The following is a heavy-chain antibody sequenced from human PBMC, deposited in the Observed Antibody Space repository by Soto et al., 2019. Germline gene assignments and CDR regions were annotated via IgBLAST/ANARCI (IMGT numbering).Heavy chain of an antibody. CDR2: ISNGGTIT. Sequence: EVQLLQSGGGLVQPGVSLRLSCSASGFPFSTYGMSWVRQAPGKGLEWVSSISNGGTITYYADSVKGRLTISRDNSKNAVYLQMDILGAADTAVYYWAKGGRETSWSEGYWGQGTLVIVSS. D-gene: IGHD2-2*01. CDR3: AKGGRETSWSEGY. V-gene: IGHV3-23*01. CDR1: GFPFSTYG. J-gene: IGHJ4*02.